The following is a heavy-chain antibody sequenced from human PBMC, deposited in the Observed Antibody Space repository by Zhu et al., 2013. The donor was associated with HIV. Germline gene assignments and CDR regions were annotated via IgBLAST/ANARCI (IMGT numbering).Heavy chain of an antibody. CDR2: INPNSGGT. CDR1: GYTFSDYY. CDR3: ARGAGYDSSGYYNDY. Sequence: QVQLVQSGTEVKKPGASVKISCKTSGYTFSDYYVHWVRQAPGQGLEWMGWINPNSGGTNYAQKFQGRVTMTRDTSIITAYMEVSRLRSDDTAVYYCARGAGYDSSGYYNDYWGQGTLVTVSS. J-gene: IGHJ4*02. D-gene: IGHD3-22*01. V-gene: IGHV1-2*02.